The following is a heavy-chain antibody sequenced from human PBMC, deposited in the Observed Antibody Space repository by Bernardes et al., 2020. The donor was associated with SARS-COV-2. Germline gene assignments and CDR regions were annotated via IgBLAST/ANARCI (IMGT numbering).Heavy chain of an antibody. CDR1: GFTFTSSA. V-gene: IGHV1-58*01. Sequence: SVKVSCKASGFTFTSSAVQWVRQARGQRLEWIGWIVVGSGNTNYAQKFQERVTITRDMSTSTAYMELSSLRSEDTAVYYCAADPTIRFLEWLGERTGGWFDPWGQGTLVTVSS. CDR3: AADPTIRFLEWLGERTGGWFDP. J-gene: IGHJ5*02. D-gene: IGHD3-3*01. CDR2: IVVGSGNT.